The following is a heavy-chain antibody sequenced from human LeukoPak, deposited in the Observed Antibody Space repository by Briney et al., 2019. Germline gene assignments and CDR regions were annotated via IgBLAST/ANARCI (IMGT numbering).Heavy chain of an antibody. D-gene: IGHD1-14*01. J-gene: IGHJ4*02. V-gene: IGHV3-23*01. CDR3: AKVVAPSTTRNLDY. Sequence: PGGSLRLSCAASGFTFTTYAMTWVRQAPGKGLEWVSTFGSGGGTYYADSVKGRFTISNDNSKNTLYLQLNNLGAEDTALYYCAKVVAPSTTRNLDYWGQGTLVIVSS. CDR2: FGSGGGT. CDR1: GFTFTTYA.